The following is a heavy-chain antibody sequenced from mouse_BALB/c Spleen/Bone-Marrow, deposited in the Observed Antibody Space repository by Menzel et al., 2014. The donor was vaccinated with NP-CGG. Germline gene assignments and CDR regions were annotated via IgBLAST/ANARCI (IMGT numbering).Heavy chain of an antibody. CDR2: INSNGGRT. CDR3: ARDSLLRSLHAMDY. Sequence: LQQSGGGLVQPGGSLKLSCAASGFTFSSYGMSWVRQTPDKRLELVATINSNGGRTYYPDSVKGRFTISRDNAKNTLYLQMSSLKSEDTAMYYCARDSLLRSLHAMDYWGQGTSVTVSS. CDR1: GFTFSSYG. V-gene: IGHV5-6-3*01. D-gene: IGHD1-2*01. J-gene: IGHJ4*01.